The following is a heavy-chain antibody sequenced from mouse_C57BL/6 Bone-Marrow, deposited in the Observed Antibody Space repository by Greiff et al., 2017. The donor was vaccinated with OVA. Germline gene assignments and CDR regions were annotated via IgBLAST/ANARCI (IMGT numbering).Heavy chain of an antibody. Sequence: QVQLQQPGTELVKPGASVKLSCKASGYTFTSYWMHWVKQRPGHGLEWIGNINPRNGGTNYNEKFKSKATLTVDKSSSTAYMQLRSLTSEDSAVYYCARGRIYYDMDYWGQGTSVTVSS. CDR3: ARGRIYYDMDY. CDR2: INPRNGGT. V-gene: IGHV1-53*01. J-gene: IGHJ4*01. CDR1: GYTFTSYW.